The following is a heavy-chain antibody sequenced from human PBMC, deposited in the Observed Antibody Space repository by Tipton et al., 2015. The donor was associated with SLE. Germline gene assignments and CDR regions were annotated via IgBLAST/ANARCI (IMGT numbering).Heavy chain of an antibody. CDR3: ARHDTNYGRNWFDP. CDR1: GGSFGGYY. J-gene: IGHJ5*02. Sequence: GLVKPSETLSLTCAVYGGSFGGYYWDWIRQPPGKGPEWIGRITNNGNTYYIPSLQSRVTMSVDTPKNHFSLKLSSVTAADTAVYYCARHDTNYGRNWFDPWGQGTLVTVSS. V-gene: IGHV4-34*01. D-gene: IGHD2-8*01. CDR2: ITNNGNT.